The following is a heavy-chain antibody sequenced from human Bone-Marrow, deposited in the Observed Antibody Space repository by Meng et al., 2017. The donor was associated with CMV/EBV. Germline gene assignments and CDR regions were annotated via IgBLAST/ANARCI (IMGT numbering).Heavy chain of an antibody. CDR3: ARDPSVLDQWVDY. D-gene: IGHD1-26*01. CDR1: GFTFSSYA. Sequence: GESLKISCAASGFTFSSYAMHWVRQAPGKGLEWVAVISYDGSNKYYADSVKGRFTISRDNSKNTLYLQMNSLRAEDTAVYYCARDPSVLDQWVDYWGQGTLVTGSS. V-gene: IGHV3-30-3*01. CDR2: ISYDGSNK. J-gene: IGHJ4*02.